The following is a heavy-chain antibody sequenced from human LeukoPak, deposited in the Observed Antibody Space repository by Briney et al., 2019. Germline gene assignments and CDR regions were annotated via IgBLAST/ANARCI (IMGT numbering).Heavy chain of an antibody. Sequence: ASVKVSCKASGYTFTSYGISWVRQAPGQGLEWMGWINPNSGGTNYAQKFQGRVTITADESTSTAYMELSSLRSEDTAVYYCARDSPQNYYGSGSYYPFQHWGQGTLVTVSS. V-gene: IGHV1-18*01. D-gene: IGHD3-10*01. J-gene: IGHJ1*01. CDR2: INPNSGGT. CDR3: ARDSPQNYYGSGSYYPFQH. CDR1: GYTFTSYG.